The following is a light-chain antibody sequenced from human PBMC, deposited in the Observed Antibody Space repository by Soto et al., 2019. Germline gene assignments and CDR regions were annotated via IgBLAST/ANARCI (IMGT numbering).Light chain of an antibody. CDR2: GAS. J-gene: IGKJ5*01. Sequence: EIVMTQSPATLSVSPGERATLSCRASQSVSSNLAWYQQKPGQAPRLLIYGASIRATGIPARFSGSGSGTEFTLTISSLQSEDFAVYYCRQYNNWPFITFGQGTRLEIK. CDR1: QSVSSN. CDR3: RQYNNWPFIT. V-gene: IGKV3D-15*01.